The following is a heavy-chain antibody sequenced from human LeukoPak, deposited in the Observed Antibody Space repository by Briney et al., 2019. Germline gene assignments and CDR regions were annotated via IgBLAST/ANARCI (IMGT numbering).Heavy chain of an antibody. CDR3: ARDGGWGAAVMFSINYHYYGMDV. CDR1: GFTFSSYA. CDR2: ISKDGSNK. D-gene: IGHD2-2*01. V-gene: IGHV3-30-3*01. Sequence: PGRSLRLSCAASGFTFSSYAMHWVRQAPGKGLEWVAVISKDGSNKDYADSVKGRFTISRDNSKNTVYLQMNSLRTEDTAVYYCARDGGWGAAVMFSINYHYYGMDVWGQGTTVTVSS. J-gene: IGHJ6*02.